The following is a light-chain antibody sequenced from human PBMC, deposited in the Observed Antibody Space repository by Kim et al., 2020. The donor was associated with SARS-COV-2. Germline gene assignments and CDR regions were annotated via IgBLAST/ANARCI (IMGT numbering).Light chain of an antibody. CDR2: GAS. Sequence: EIVLTQSPGTLSLSPGERVTLSCRASQILSGNFLAWYQQKPGQAPRLLIYGASPRAPGIPDRFSGSGSGADFTLIISRLESEDFAVYYCLQYGTSPQTFGQGTKVDIK. V-gene: IGKV3-20*01. CDR1: QILSGNF. J-gene: IGKJ1*01. CDR3: LQYGTSPQT.